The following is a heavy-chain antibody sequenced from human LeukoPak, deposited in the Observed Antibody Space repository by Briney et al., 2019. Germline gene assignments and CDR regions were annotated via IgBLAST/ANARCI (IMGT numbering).Heavy chain of an antibody. CDR3: AKDPWDRGYSYGSFDS. CDR2: IKQDGSEK. CDR1: GFTFSSYW. D-gene: IGHD5-18*01. Sequence: GGSLRLSCAASGFTFSSYWMSWVRQAPGKGLEWVANIKQDGSEKYYVDSVKGRFTISRDNTKNSLYLQMNSLRAEDTAVYYCAKDPWDRGYSYGSFDSWGQGTLVTVSS. J-gene: IGHJ4*02. V-gene: IGHV3-7*01.